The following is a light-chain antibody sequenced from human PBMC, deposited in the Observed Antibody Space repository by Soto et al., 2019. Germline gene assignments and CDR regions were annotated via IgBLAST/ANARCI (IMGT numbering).Light chain of an antibody. CDR1: QSVSSTY. J-gene: IGKJ5*01. Sequence: EIVLTQSPGTLSLSPWERATLSCRASQSVSSTYLTWYQQKPGQAPRLPIYDASDRATGIPDRFSGSGSGTDFTLTISRLEPEDFAVYYCQQYGSSPITFGQGTRLEIK. V-gene: IGKV3-20*01. CDR3: QQYGSSPIT. CDR2: DAS.